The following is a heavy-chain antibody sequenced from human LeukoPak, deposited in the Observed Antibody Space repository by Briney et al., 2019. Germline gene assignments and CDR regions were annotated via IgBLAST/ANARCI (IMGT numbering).Heavy chain of an antibody. J-gene: IGHJ3*02. CDR1: GGSISRYY. D-gene: IGHD3-16*01. Sequence: SETLSLTCKVSGGSISRYYWSWIRQPPGKGREWIGYMSNSGSTNHNPSLKSRVTISLAASKNPFSLKLSSVTAADTAVYYCARQGSGGRAFDIWGQGTMVTVSS. V-gene: IGHV4-59*08. CDR2: MSNSGST. CDR3: ARQGSGGRAFDI.